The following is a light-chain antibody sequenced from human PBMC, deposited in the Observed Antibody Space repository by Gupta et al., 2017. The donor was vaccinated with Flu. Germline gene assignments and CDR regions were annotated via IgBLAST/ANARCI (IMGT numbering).Light chain of an antibody. V-gene: IGLV2-14*01. Sequence: QSALTQPASVSGSPGQSITISCTGTNNDIGAFNFVSWYQQHPVKAPKLIIFEVDNRPSGVSNHFSGSKSGNTASLTISGRQAEDEAFYTGNSYTNKVIRIFGGGTKLTVL. J-gene: IGLJ2*01. CDR2: EVD. CDR3: NSYTNKVIRI. CDR1: NNDIGAFNF.